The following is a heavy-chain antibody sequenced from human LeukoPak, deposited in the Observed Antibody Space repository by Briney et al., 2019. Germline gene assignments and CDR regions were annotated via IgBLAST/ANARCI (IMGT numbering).Heavy chain of an antibody. CDR3: AKDWLATAMVTEGLDY. CDR2: ISGSDGST. CDR1: GFTFSSYA. J-gene: IGHJ4*02. D-gene: IGHD5-18*01. Sequence: PGGSLRLSCAASGFTFSSYAMSWVRQAPGKGLEWVSGISGSDGSTNYADSVKGRFTISRENSKNTLYLQMNSLRAEDTAVYYCAKDWLATAMVTEGLDYWGQGTLVTVSS. V-gene: IGHV3-23*01.